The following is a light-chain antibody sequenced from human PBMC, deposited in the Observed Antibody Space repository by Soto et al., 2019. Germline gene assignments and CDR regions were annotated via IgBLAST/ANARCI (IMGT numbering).Light chain of an antibody. CDR3: SSYTSSSLGV. CDR1: SSDVGGYNY. V-gene: IGLV2-14*01. CDR2: DVS. J-gene: IGLJ2*01. Sequence: QSALTQPASVSGSPGQSITISCTGTSSDVGGYNYVSWYQQHPGKAPKLMIYDVSNRPSGVSNRFSGSKSGNTASLTISGIQAEDEADYYCSSYTSSSLGVFGGGTKLTVL.